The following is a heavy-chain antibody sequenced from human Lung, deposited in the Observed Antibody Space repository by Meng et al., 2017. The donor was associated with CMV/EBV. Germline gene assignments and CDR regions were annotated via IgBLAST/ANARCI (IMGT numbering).Heavy chain of an antibody. J-gene: IGHJ6*02. CDR1: GGSXSGYY. V-gene: IGHV4-34*01. CDR3: ARSNIVVVVAATLGYYYYGMDV. Sequence: SQXXXLTXAVYGGSXSGYYWSWIRQPPGKGLEWIGEINHSGSTNYNPSLKSRVTISVDTSKNQFSLKLSSVTAADTAVYYCARSNIVVVVAATLGYYYYGMDVXGQGXTVTVSS. D-gene: IGHD2-15*01. CDR2: INHSGST.